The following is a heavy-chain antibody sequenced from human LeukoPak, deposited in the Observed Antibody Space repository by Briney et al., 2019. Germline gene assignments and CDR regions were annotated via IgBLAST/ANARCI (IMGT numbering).Heavy chain of an antibody. V-gene: IGHV4-38-2*02. Sequence: PSETLSLTCTVSGYSSSSGYYWGWIRQPPGKGLEWIGSIYYSGSTYYNPSLKSRVTISVDTSKNQFSLKLSSVTAADTAVYYCAREQYSGSYYHYWGQGTLVTVSS. J-gene: IGHJ4*02. D-gene: IGHD1-26*01. CDR2: IYYSGST. CDR3: AREQYSGSYYHY. CDR1: GYSSSSGYY.